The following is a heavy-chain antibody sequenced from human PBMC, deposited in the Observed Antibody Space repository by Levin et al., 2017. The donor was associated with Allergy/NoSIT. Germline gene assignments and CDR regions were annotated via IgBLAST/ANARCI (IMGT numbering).Heavy chain of an antibody. CDR2: VNSKTDGGAI. CDR3: TPGVGSTDHDY. D-gene: IGHD1-26*01. V-gene: IGHV3-15*01. J-gene: IGHJ4*02. Sequence: GGSLRLSCAASGFTFSNAWMSWVRQAPGKGLEWVGRVNSKTDGGAIDYAAPVKGSFTISRDDSKNTVYLQMNSLKAEDAAVYYCTPGVGSTDHDYWGQGTLVTVSS. CDR1: GFTFSNAW.